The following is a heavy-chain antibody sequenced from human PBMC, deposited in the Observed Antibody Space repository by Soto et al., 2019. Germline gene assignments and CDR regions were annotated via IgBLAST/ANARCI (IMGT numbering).Heavy chain of an antibody. J-gene: IGHJ4*02. Sequence: PSETLSLTCTVSGGSISSYYWSWIRQPPGKGLEWIGYIYYSGSTNYNPSLKSRVTISVDTSKNQFSLKLSSVTAADTAVYYCARLTYYDFLLYPYFDYWGQGTLVTVSS. CDR1: GGSISSYY. V-gene: IGHV4-59*08. CDR3: ARLTYYDFLLYPYFDY. CDR2: IYYSGST. D-gene: IGHD3-3*01.